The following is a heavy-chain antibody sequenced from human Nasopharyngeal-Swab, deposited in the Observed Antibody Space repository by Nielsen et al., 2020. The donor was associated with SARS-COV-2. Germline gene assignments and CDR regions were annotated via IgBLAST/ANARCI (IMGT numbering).Heavy chain of an antibody. CDR2: INAGNGNT. Sequence: ASVKVSCKASGYTFTSYAMHWVRQAPGQRLEWMGWINAGNGNTKYSQKFQGRVTITRDTSASTAYMGLSSLRSEDTAVYYCAKGLAAAGTDYYYYMDVWGKGATVTVSS. CDR3: AKGLAAAGTDYYYYMDV. J-gene: IGHJ6*03. V-gene: IGHV1-3*01. D-gene: IGHD6-13*01. CDR1: GYTFTSYA.